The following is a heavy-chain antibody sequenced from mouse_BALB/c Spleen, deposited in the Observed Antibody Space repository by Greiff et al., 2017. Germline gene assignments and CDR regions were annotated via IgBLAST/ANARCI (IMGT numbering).Heavy chain of an antibody. CDR2: ISYSGST. CDR3: ARLWLRREGYYFDY. V-gene: IGHV3-2*02. Sequence: EVKLQESGPGLVKPSQSLSLTCTVTGYSITSDYAWNWIRQFPGNKLEWMGYISYSGSTSYNPSLKSRISITRDTSKNQFFLQLNSVTTEDTATYYCARLWLRREGYYFDYWGQGTTLTVSA. J-gene: IGHJ2*01. CDR1: GYSITSDYA. D-gene: IGHD2-2*01.